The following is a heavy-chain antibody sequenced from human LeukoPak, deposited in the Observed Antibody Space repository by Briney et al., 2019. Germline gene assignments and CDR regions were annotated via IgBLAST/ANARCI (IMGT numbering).Heavy chain of an antibody. Sequence: GGSLRLSCAASGFTFSYYSMNWVRQAPGKGLEWVASICSSSTCIYYADSVKGRFTISRDNAKNSLYLQMNSLGAEDTAVYYCARAEIVGSTLKPYDYWGQGTLVTVSS. CDR2: ICSSSTCI. CDR1: GFTFSYYS. D-gene: IGHD1-26*01. J-gene: IGHJ4*02. CDR3: ARAEIVGSTLKPYDY. V-gene: IGHV3-21*01.